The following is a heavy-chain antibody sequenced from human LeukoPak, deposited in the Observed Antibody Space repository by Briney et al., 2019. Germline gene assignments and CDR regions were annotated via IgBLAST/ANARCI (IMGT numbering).Heavy chain of an antibody. Sequence: SRTLSLTCTVSGGSISSGSYYWSWIRQPAGKGLEWIGRIYTSGSTNYNPSLKSRVTISVDTSKNQFSLKLSSVTAADTAVYYCARGFGVVVAAIDYWGQGTLVTVSS. CDR2: IYTSGST. CDR3: ARGFGVVVAAIDY. D-gene: IGHD2-15*01. V-gene: IGHV4-61*02. CDR1: GGSISSGSYY. J-gene: IGHJ4*02.